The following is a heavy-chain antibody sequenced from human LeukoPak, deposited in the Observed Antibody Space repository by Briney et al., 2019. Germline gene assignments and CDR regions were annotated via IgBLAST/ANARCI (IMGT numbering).Heavy chain of an antibody. D-gene: IGHD3-16*01. CDR1: GGAVSSSNYY. Sequence: PSETPSLTCTVSGGAVSSSNYYWTWIRQSPGKGLEWIGYIYYRGRTKYNPSLQSRVTISVDTSRNQFSLRLSSVTAADTAVYYCARQGDDLGYFQHWGQGTLVTVSS. J-gene: IGHJ1*01. V-gene: IGHV4-61*01. CDR3: ARQGDDLGYFQH. CDR2: IYYRGRT.